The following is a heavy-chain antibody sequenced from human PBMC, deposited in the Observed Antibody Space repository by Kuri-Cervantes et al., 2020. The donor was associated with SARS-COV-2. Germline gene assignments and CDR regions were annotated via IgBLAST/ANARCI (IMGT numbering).Heavy chain of an antibody. D-gene: IGHD1-26*01. CDR2: IIPIFGTA. CDR3: ARHHPPELPRGDYFDY. V-gene: IGHV1-69*06. Sequence: SVKVSCKASGGTFSSYAISWVRQAPGQGLEWMGGIIPIFGTANYAQKFQGRVTITADKSTSTAYMELSSLRSEDTAVYYCARHHPPELPRGDYFDYWGQGTLVTVSS. CDR1: GGTFSSYA. J-gene: IGHJ4*02.